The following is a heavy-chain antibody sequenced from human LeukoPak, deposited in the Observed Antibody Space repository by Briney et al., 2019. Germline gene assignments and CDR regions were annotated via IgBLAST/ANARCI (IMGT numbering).Heavy chain of an antibody. J-gene: IGHJ4*02. CDR2: IYTSGST. V-gene: IGHV4-61*02. CDR1: GGSISSGSYY. D-gene: IGHD3-10*02. Sequence: SQTLSLTCTVSGGSISSGSYYWSWIRQPAGKGLEWIGRIYTSGSTNYNPSLKSRVTISVDTSKNQFSRKLSSVTAADTAVYYCAREFFVRGVPQYYFDYWGQGTLVTVSS. CDR3: AREFFVRGVPQYYFDY.